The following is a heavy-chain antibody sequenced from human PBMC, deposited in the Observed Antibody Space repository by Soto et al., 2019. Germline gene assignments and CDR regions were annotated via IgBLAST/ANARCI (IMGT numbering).Heavy chain of an antibody. CDR3: AFNSGSGSYYFDY. CDR2: ISGGGETT. D-gene: IGHD3-10*01. V-gene: IGHV3-23*01. J-gene: IGHJ4*02. CDR1: GFTFSSYA. Sequence: GGSLRLSCAASGFTFSSYAMWWVRPAPGKGLECVSAISGGGETTYYADSVKGRFTISRDNSKNTLYLQMNSLRAEDTAVYYCAFNSGSGSYYFDYWGQGTLVTVSS.